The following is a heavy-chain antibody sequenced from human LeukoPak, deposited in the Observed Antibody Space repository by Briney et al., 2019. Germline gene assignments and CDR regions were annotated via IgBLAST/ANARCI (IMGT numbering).Heavy chain of an antibody. CDR3: AKTQYSGSYYGFDY. Sequence: PGGSLRLSCAASGFTFSSYAMSWVRQAPGKGLEWVSAISGSDGSTYYADSVKGRFTISRDNSKNTLYLQMNSLRAEDTAVYYCAKTQYSGSYYGFDYWGQGTLVTVSS. CDR1: GFTFSSYA. J-gene: IGHJ4*02. CDR2: ISGSDGST. V-gene: IGHV3-23*01. D-gene: IGHD1-26*01.